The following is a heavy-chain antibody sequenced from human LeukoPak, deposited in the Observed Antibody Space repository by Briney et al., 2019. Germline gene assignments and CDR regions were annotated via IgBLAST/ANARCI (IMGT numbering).Heavy chain of an antibody. J-gene: IGHJ5*02. CDR1: GGSISSSSYY. CDR3: ARAYCGGGSCYDSRGWFDP. CDR2: IYYSGST. Sequence: SETLSLTCTVSGGSISSSSYYWGWVRQPPGKGLEWIGSIYYSGSTYYNPSLKSRVTISVDTSRNQFSLKLSSVTAADTAVYYCARAYCGGGSCYDSRGWFDPWGQGTLVTVSS. D-gene: IGHD2-15*01. V-gene: IGHV4-39*07.